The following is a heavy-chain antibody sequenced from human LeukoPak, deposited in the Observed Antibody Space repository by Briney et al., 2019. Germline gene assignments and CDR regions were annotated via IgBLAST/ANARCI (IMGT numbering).Heavy chain of an antibody. D-gene: IGHD4-17*01. V-gene: IGHV3-23*01. CDR3: AKKGQADDYGKPD. CDR1: GFTISIYD. Sequence: GGSLRLSCAASGFTISIYDMSWVRQAPGKGLECVSAIKRGVGSTYYADSVKGRFTVSRDNSKNTLYLQMDNLRADDTAVYYCAKKGQADDYGKPDWGQGTLVTVSS. J-gene: IGHJ4*02. CDR2: IKRGVGST.